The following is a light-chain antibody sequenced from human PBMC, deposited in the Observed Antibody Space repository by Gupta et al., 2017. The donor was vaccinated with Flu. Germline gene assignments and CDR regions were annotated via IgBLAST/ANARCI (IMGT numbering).Light chain of an antibody. Sequence: STADLTVSKGERATCSGRDSQSVRGRLAWQQQKPGQTPRLIIYDASNSDMGATDSFSGSGDSKEFTRTSSRLQYEGFAHYCEHQDYIWCSFGRGTTVEIK. CDR3: HQDYIWCS. CDR1: QSVRGR. CDR2: DAS. V-gene: IGKV3-15*01. J-gene: IGKJ4*01.